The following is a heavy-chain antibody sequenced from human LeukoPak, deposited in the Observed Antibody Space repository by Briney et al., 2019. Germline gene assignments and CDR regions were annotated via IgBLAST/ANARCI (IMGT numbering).Heavy chain of an antibody. V-gene: IGHV4-59*01. J-gene: IGHJ5*02. Sequence: QPSETLSLTCAVSADSISGYYWSWIRQPPGKRLEWIGYIFHSGFTNYNPSLKSRVTISIDTSKNQFSLKLSSVTAADTAVYYCARESRDDDWFDPWGQGILVTVSS. CDR1: ADSISGYY. D-gene: IGHD5-24*01. CDR3: ARESRDDDWFDP. CDR2: IFHSGFT.